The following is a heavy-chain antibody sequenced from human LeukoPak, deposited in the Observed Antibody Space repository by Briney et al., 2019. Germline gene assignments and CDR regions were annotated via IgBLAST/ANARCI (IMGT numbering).Heavy chain of an antibody. Sequence: GGSLRLSCAASGFTFSFYWMNWVRQAPGKGLVWVSRSNTDGSITTYADSVKGRFTISRENAKNSLYLQMNNLRVGDTAVYYCTRATAGFDYWGQGTLVTVSS. V-gene: IGHV3-74*01. CDR3: TRATAGFDY. CDR2: SNTDGSIT. J-gene: IGHJ4*02. CDR1: GFTFSFYW.